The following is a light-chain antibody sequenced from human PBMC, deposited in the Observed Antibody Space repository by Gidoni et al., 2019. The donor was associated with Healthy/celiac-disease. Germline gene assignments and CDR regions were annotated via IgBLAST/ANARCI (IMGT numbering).Light chain of an antibody. Sequence: DIQMTQSPSTLSASVGDSVPPTCRASQSISIWLAWYQQKPGKAPKLLISKASTLESGVPSRFSGSGSGTEFTLTVSSLQPDDFATYYCQQFSNYPLTFGGXTHLEIK. CDR3: QQFSNYPLT. V-gene: IGKV1-5*03. J-gene: IGKJ4*01. CDR2: KAS. CDR1: QSISIW.